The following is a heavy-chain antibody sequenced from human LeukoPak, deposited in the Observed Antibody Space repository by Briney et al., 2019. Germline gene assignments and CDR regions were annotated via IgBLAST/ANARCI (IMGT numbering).Heavy chain of an antibody. V-gene: IGHV4-38-2*02. CDR1: DYPISSGHF. CDR3: AREHCAGGYCYFLDY. D-gene: IGHD2/OR15-2a*01. J-gene: IGHJ4*02. Sequence: PSETLSLTCSVSDYPISSGHFWGWIRQPPGKGLEWFATISHDGSSYFNPSLKSRVIVSVDTSKNQFSLNLTSVNAADTAVYYCAREHCAGGYCYFLDYWAQGTLVTVSS. CDR2: ISHDGSS.